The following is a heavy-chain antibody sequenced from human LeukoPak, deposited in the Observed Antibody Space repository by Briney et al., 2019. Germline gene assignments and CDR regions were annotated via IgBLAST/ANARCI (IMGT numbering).Heavy chain of an antibody. Sequence: ASVKVSCKASGYTFTSYYLHWVRQAPGQGLEWMGWINPNSGGTNYAQKFQGRVTMTRDTSISTAYMELSRLRSDDTAVYYCARDLDYYGSGNHIDYWGQGTLVTVSS. D-gene: IGHD3-10*01. V-gene: IGHV1-2*02. CDR2: INPNSGGT. J-gene: IGHJ4*02. CDR3: ARDLDYYGSGNHIDY. CDR1: GYTFTSYY.